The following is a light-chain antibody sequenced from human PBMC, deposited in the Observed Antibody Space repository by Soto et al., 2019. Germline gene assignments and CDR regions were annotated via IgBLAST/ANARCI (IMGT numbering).Light chain of an antibody. Sequence: QSALTQPASVSGSPGQSIAISCTGTSSDVGGFNYVSWYQQHPGKAPKFMIYDVSSRPPGVSDRFSGSKSGNTASLTISGLQAEDEADYYCSSYTTSSTYVFGTGTKSPS. V-gene: IGLV2-14*03. CDR2: DVS. J-gene: IGLJ1*01. CDR1: SSDVGGFNY. CDR3: SSYTTSSTYV.